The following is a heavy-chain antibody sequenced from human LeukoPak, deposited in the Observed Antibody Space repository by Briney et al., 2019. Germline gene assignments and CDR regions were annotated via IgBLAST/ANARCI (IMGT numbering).Heavy chain of an antibody. CDR2: VTASARRT. V-gene: IGHV3-23*01. J-gene: IGHJ4*02. Sequence: GGPLRLSCEASGFTFSNYAMSWVRQAPGKGLEWVSTVTASARRTYYADSVQGRFTISRDNSNNTLFLQVNSLRADDTAVYHCAKWGFSDRSGANFHSWGQGTLVTVSS. D-gene: IGHD3-22*01. CDR3: AKWGFSDRSGANFHS. CDR1: GFTFSNYA.